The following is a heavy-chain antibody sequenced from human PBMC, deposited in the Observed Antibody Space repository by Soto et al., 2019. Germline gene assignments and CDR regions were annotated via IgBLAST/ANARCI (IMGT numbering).Heavy chain of an antibody. D-gene: IGHD6-13*01. CDR2: ISAYNGNT. V-gene: IGHV1-18*01. Sequence: ASVKVSCKASGYTFTSYGISWVRQAPGQGLEWMGWISAYNGNTNYAQKLQGRVTMTTDTSTSTAYMELRSLRSDGTAVYYFASGDGSCWSVPQYYFDYWGQGTLVTVSS. CDR1: GYTFTSYG. J-gene: IGHJ4*02. CDR3: ASGDGSCWSVPQYYFDY.